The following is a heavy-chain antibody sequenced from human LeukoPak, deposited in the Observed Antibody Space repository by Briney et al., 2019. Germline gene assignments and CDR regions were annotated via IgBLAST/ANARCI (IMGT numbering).Heavy chain of an antibody. CDR1: GFSFSSYA. V-gene: IGHV3-23*01. Sequence: PGGSLRLSCAASGFSFSSYAMSWVRQAPGKGLEWVSDIVGSGGNMYYADSVKGRFTISGDNFKSTLYLQMNSLRAEDTAVYYCAKGLTWDSTSCSDWGQGTLVTVSS. CDR2: IVGSGGNM. J-gene: IGHJ4*02. D-gene: IGHD2-2*01. CDR3: AKGLTWDSTSCSD.